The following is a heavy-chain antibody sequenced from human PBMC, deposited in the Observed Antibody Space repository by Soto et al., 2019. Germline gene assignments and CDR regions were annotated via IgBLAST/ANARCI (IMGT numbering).Heavy chain of an antibody. Sequence: QVQLVQSGAEVKKPGSSVKVSCKASGGTFSSYAISWVRQAPGQGLEWLGGIIPIFGTANYAQKFQGRVTITAEESASAAYMELSSLRSEDTAVYYCARHVPAAGYYYGMDVWGQGTTVTVSS. V-gene: IGHV1-69*12. CDR3: ARHVPAAGYYYGMDV. D-gene: IGHD2-2*01. CDR2: IIPIFGTA. CDR1: GGTFSSYA. J-gene: IGHJ6*02.